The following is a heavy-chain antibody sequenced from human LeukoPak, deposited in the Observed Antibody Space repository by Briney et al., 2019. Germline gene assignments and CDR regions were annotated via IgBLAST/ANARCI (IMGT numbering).Heavy chain of an antibody. CDR1: VGTVSSYA. J-gene: IGHJ3*02. CDR2: SIPIFGTA. D-gene: IGHD3-10*01. CDR3: AKGEKQLTFIRGYTFNI. V-gene: IGHV1-69*06. Sequence: SVKVSCKASVGTVSSYAISWVRQAPRQGLEWVGGSIPIFGTANYAQKFQGRVTITADKSRSTAYMELSSLRSEDPAVYYCAKGEKQLTFIRGYTFNIWGQGTMVTVYS.